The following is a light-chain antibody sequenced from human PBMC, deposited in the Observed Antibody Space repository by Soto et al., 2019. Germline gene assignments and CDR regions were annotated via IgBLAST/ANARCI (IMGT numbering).Light chain of an antibody. CDR1: QSLSSTY. V-gene: IGKV3-20*01. Sequence: EIVLTQSPGTLSLSPGETATLSCRASQSLSSTYLAWYQQKPGQAPRLLTYDASSRATGIPDRFSGSGSGTDFTLTISRLEPEDFAVYYCQQYGSSPGTFGQGTKVEIK. CDR2: DAS. J-gene: IGKJ1*01. CDR3: QQYGSSPGT.